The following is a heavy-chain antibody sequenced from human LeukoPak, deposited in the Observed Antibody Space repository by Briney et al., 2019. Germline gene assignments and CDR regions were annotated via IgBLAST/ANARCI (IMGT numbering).Heavy chain of an antibody. V-gene: IGHV3-21*01. CDR3: ARSIMTSGWFDP. D-gene: IGHD3-16*01. CDR2: ISSSSSYI. CDR1: GFTFSSYS. Sequence: GGSLRLSCAASGFTFSSYSMNWVRQAPGKGLEWVSSISSSSSYIYYADSVKGRFTISRDNAKNSVYLQMNSLRAEDTAVYYCARSIMTSGWFDPWGQGTLVTVSS. J-gene: IGHJ5*02.